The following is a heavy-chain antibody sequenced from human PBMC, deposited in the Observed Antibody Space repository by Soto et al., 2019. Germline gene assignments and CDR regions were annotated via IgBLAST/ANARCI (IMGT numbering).Heavy chain of an antibody. J-gene: IGHJ5*02. CDR2: IKVDGSAK. Sequence: GGSLRLSCSSSRFTFSNYCMSWVRQAPGKGLEWVANIKVDGSAKYYVDSVKGRFTISRDNAKNSLYLQMNSLRGEETAVYYCARGHSTSPNWFDPWGQGTLVTVSS. V-gene: IGHV3-7*03. CDR1: RFTFSNYC. D-gene: IGHD6-6*01. CDR3: ARGHSTSPNWFDP.